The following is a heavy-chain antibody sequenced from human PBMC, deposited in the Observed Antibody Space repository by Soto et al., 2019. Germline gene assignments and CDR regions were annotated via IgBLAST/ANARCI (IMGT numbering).Heavy chain of an antibody. CDR3: ARQKAIFGVVSLLYFDY. Sequence: RQPPGKGLEWIGYIYYSGSTNYNPSLKSRVTISVDTSKNQFSLKLSSVTAADTAVYYCARQKAIFGVVSLLYFDYWGQGTLVAVSS. J-gene: IGHJ4*02. D-gene: IGHD3-3*01. CDR2: IYYSGST. V-gene: IGHV4-59*08.